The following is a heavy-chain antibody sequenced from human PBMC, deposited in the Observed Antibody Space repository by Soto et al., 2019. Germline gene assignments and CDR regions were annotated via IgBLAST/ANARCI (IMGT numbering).Heavy chain of an antibody. CDR1: GFTFSSYA. V-gene: IGHV3-23*01. D-gene: IGHD2-2*01. CDR2: LSGSGDST. J-gene: IGHJ4*02. Sequence: PGGSLRLSCAASGFTFSSYAMSWVRQAPGKGLQWVSALSGSGDSTYYADSVKGRSTISRDNSKNTLYLQMNSLRAEDTAIYYCAKEGAVVGTGYFDYWGQGTLVTVSS. CDR3: AKEGAVVGTGYFDY.